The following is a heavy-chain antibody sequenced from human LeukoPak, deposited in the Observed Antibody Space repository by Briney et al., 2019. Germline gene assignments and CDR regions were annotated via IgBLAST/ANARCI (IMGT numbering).Heavy chain of an antibody. Sequence: SETLSLTCAVYGGSFSGYYWSWIRQPPGKGLEWIGSIYDSGSTYYNPSLKSRVTMSVDTSKNQFSLKLNSVTAADTAVYYCARHYGPWGQGILVTVSS. CDR1: GGSFSGYY. CDR2: IYDSGST. V-gene: IGHV4-34*01. J-gene: IGHJ5*02. D-gene: IGHD3-16*01. CDR3: ARHYGP.